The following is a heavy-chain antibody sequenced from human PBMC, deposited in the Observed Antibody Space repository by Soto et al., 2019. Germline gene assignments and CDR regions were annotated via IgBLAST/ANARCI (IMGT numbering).Heavy chain of an antibody. CDR3: AHAPHPLLDDPFDI. Sequence: QITLKESGPTLVKPTQTLTLTCTFSGFSLSTHRVGVGWIRQPPGKALQWLALIYHDDDKRYSPSLKNRLTITKDTSNNQVVLTMTNMDPVDTATYFRAHAPHPLLDDPFDIWGQGTMVTVSS. CDR2: IYHDDDK. CDR1: GFSLSTHRVG. D-gene: IGHD2-15*01. V-gene: IGHV2-5*02. J-gene: IGHJ3*02.